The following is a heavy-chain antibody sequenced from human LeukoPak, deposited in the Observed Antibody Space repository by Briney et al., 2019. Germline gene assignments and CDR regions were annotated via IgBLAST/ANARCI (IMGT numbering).Heavy chain of an antibody. CDR2: IYYSGST. J-gene: IGHJ4*02. CDR1: GGSISSTNYY. Sequence: PSETLSLTCTVSGGSISSTNYYWGWIRQPPGKGLECIGTIYYSGSTYYSPSLKSRVTISVDTSKNQFSLKLSSVTAEDTAMYYCARLAGYFYDSSGYPKPSSLIDFWGQGTLVTVSS. D-gene: IGHD3-22*01. V-gene: IGHV4-39*01. CDR3: ARLAGYFYDSSGYPKPSSLIDF.